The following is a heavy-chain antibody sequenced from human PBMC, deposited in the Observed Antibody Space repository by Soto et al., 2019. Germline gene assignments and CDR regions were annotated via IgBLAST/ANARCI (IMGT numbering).Heavy chain of an antibody. CDR2: FDPEDGET. J-gene: IGHJ3*02. V-gene: IGHV1-24*01. CDR3: ATDDGSGRKRAFDI. D-gene: IGHD3-10*01. Sequence: ASVKVSCKASGYTFTSYAMHWVRQAPGKGLEWMGGFDPEDGETIYAQKFQGRVTMTEDTSTDTAYMELSSLRSEDTAVYYCATDDGSGRKRAFDIWGQGTMVTVS. CDR1: GYTFTSYA.